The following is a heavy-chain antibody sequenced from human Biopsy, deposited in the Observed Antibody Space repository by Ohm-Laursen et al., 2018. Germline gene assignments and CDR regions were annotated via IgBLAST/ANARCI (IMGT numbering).Heavy chain of an antibody. Sequence: SLRLSCTASGFIFSSYAMSWVRQAPGKGLEWVSGISDIGGSTYYADSVKGRFTISRDNSKNTLYLEMNSLRAEDTAIYYCAKARSGSSNSCYNYWGQGTLVIVSS. CDR3: AKARSGSSNSCYNY. V-gene: IGHV3-23*01. CDR2: ISDIGGST. J-gene: IGHJ4*02. CDR1: GFIFSSYA. D-gene: IGHD2-2*02.